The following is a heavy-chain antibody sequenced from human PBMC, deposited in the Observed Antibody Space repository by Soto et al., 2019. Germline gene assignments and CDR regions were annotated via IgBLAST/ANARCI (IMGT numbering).Heavy chain of an antibody. CDR1: GGTFNSYA. V-gene: IGHV1-69*12. J-gene: IGHJ6*02. Sequence: QVQLVQSGAEVKKPESSVRVSCKASGGTFNSYAITWVRQAPGQGLEWMGGTIPMFGTTNYAEKFQGRVTISADESTYTAYMELSSLRSEDTAVYYCTRCGIRYHSVGYYLGIDGMDVWGQGITVIVSS. D-gene: IGHD3-22*01. CDR2: TIPMFGTT. CDR3: TRCGIRYHSVGYYLGIDGMDV.